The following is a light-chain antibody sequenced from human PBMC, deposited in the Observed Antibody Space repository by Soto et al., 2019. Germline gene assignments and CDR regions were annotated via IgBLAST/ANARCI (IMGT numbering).Light chain of an antibody. CDR3: AAWDGSLNGYV. J-gene: IGLJ1*01. CDR2: SNN. V-gene: IGLV1-44*01. Sequence: QSVLTQPPSASGTPGQRVTISCSGSSSNIGSNTVNWYQHLPGTAPKLLISSNNQRPSGVPDLFSGSKSGTSSSLAISGLQSEDEADYYCAAWDGSLNGYVFGTGTKLTVL. CDR1: SSNIGSNT.